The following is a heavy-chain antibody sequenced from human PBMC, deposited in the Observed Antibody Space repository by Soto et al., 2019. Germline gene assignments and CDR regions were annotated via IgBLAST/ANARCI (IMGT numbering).Heavy chain of an antibody. Sequence: GAAVKGCCKASGYTFTSDGISWVRTAPGQGREWIGWLSAYNGNTNYAQKLQGRVTMTTDTSTSTAYMELRSLRSDDTAVYYCAIFRSSFVPAAIPLDSFDIWGQGTMVTVSS. D-gene: IGHD2-2*02. J-gene: IGHJ3*02. CDR3: AIFRSSFVPAAIPLDSFDI. V-gene: IGHV1-18*01. CDR1: GYTFTSDG. CDR2: LSAYNGNT.